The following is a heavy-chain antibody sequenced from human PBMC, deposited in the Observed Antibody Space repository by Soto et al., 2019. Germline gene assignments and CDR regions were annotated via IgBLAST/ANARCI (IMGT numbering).Heavy chain of an antibody. Sequence: ASVKVSCKASGYTLSDYYIHWVRQAHGQGLEWMGWINPNSGGTKYAPKFQGGVTMTRDTSITTAYMELSRLRSGDTAVYYCAREPATAKPEGVDFWGQGTLVTVSS. V-gene: IGHV1-2*02. CDR2: INPNSGGT. CDR1: GYTLSDYY. J-gene: IGHJ4*02. D-gene: IGHD1-1*01. CDR3: AREPATAKPEGVDF.